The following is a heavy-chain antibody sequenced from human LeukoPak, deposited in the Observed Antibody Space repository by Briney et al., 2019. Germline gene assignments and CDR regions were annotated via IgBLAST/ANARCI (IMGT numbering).Heavy chain of an antibody. Sequence: SETLSLTCTVSGGSISSYYWSWIRQPPGKGLEWIGEINHSGSTNYNPSLKSRVTISVDTSKNQFSLKLSSVTAADTAVYYCARGLLRYFDWSMGGTYFDYWGQGTLVTVSS. J-gene: IGHJ4*02. CDR3: ARGLLRYFDWSMGGTYFDY. CDR1: GGSISSYY. CDR2: INHSGST. D-gene: IGHD3-9*01. V-gene: IGHV4-34*01.